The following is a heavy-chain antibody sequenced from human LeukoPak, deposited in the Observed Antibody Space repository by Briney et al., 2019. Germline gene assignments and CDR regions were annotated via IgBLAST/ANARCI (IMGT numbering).Heavy chain of an antibody. CDR2: ISAYNGNT. V-gene: IGHV1-18*01. J-gene: IGHJ5*02. CDR1: GYTFTSYG. Sequence: ASVKVSCKASGYTFTSYGISWVRQAPGQGLEWMGWISAYNGNTNYAQKLQGRVTMTTDTSTSTAYMELRSLRSDDTAVYYCARDYERIIMVRGVPLSPQTVFDPWGQGTLVTVSS. D-gene: IGHD3-10*01. CDR3: ARDYERIIMVRGVPLSPQTVFDP.